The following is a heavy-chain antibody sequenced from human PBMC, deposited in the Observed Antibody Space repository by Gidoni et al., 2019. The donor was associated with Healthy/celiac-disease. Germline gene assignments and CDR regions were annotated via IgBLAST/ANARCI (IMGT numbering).Heavy chain of an antibody. V-gene: IGHV3-30*02. CDR1: GFTFSSYG. CDR3: AKDLSSGWYYYYGMDV. CDR2: IRYDGSNK. D-gene: IGHD6-19*01. Sequence: QVQLVESGGGVVQPGGSLRLSCAASGFTFSSYGMHWVRQAPGKGLEWVAFIRYDGSNKYYADSVKGRFTISRDNSKNTLYLQMNSLRAEDTAVYYCAKDLSSGWYYYYGMDVWGQGTTVTVSS. J-gene: IGHJ6*02.